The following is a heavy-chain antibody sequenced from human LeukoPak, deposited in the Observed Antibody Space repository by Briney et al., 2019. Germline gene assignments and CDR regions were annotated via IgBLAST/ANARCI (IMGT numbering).Heavy chain of an antibody. CDR1: GGTFSSYA. CDR2: MNPNSGNT. CDR3: ARVGYSSSWTTQYYYMDV. V-gene: IGHV1-8*03. J-gene: IGHJ6*03. Sequence: ASVKVSCKASGGTFSSYAISWVRQATGQGLEWMGWMNPNSGNTGYAQKFQGRVTITRNTSISTAYMELSSLRSEDTAVYYCARVGYSSSWTTQYYYMDVWGKGTTVTVSS. D-gene: IGHD6-13*01.